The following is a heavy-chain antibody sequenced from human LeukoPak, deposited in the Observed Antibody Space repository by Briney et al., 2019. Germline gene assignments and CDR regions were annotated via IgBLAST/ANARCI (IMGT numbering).Heavy chain of an antibody. J-gene: IGHJ4*02. CDR2: INGGSGNT. CDR1: GYTFTDYT. CDR3: ANPRYDSSGYYYVD. Sequence: ASVKVSCKASGYTFTDYTMHWLRQAPGQRLDWMGWINGGSGNTKYSPEFQGRVTITRDTSASTAYMELSSLRSEDTAVYYCANPRYDSSGYYYVDWGQVTLVTVSS. D-gene: IGHD3-22*01. V-gene: IGHV1-3*01.